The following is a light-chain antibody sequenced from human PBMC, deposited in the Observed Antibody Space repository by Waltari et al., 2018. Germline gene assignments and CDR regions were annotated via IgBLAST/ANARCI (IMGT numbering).Light chain of an antibody. V-gene: IGKV1-12*01. CDR3: QHGNTFPLT. J-gene: IGKJ4*01. Sequence: DIQMTQSPSPLSASVGDRVTITCRASQDISRWLAWYQQTPGKAPKFLIYDASTLQSGVPSRFSGTGSGTEFTLTISSLQPEDFATYYCQHGNTFPLTFGGGTKVEIK. CDR1: QDISRW. CDR2: DAS.